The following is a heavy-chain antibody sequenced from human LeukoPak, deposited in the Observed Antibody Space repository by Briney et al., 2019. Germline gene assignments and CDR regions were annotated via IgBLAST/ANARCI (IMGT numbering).Heavy chain of an antibody. J-gene: IGHJ4*02. D-gene: IGHD2/OR15-2a*01. V-gene: IGHV4-38-2*01. Sequence: SETLSLTCAVSGSSISSTYYWAWIRQPPGKGLEWIGSVFHAGSTYYNPSLKSRVTVSVDTSKNQFSLKLTSVTAADTAVYYCARGDYFIDFWGQGTLVNISS. CDR2: VFHAGST. CDR3: ARGDYFIDF. CDR1: GSSISSTYY.